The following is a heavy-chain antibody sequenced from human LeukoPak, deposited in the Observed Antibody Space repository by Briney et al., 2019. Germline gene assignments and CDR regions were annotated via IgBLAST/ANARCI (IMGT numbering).Heavy chain of an antibody. J-gene: IGHJ5*02. V-gene: IGHV4-4*07. CDR3: ARDLFIPTTYGSGNNWFDP. D-gene: IGHD3-10*01. CDR2: IYTSGST. Sequence: PSETPSFTCTVSGGSISSYYWSWIRQPAGKGLEWIGRIYTSGSTNYNPSLKSRVTMSVDTSKNQFSLKLSSVTAADTAVYYCARDLFIPTTYGSGNNWFDPWGQGTLVTVSS. CDR1: GGSISSYY.